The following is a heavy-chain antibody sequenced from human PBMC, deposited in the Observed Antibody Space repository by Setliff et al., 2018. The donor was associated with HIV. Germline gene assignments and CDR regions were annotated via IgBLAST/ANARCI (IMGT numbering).Heavy chain of an antibody. CDR3: VRDRGDATIFSWGHYFDY. CDR1: GYTFTNYY. V-gene: IGHV1-46*01. CDR2: INPSSGGT. Sequence: ASVKVSCKASGYTFTNYYMHWVRQAPGQGLEWMGVINPSSGGTHYAQKFQGRVTMARDTSTTTVYMDLSSLTSEDTAVYFWVRDRGDATIFSWGHYFDYWGPGTLVTVSS. D-gene: IGHD3-3*01. J-gene: IGHJ4*02.